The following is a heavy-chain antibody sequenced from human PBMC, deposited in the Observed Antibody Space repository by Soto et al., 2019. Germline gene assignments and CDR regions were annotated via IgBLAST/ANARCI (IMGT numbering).Heavy chain of an antibody. CDR2: IIPIFGTA. J-gene: IGHJ6*02. Sequence: SVKVSCKASGGTFSSYAISWVRQAPGQGLEWMGGIIPIFGTANYAQKFQGRVTITADESTSTAYMELSSLRSEDTAVYYCARDTTELRYGMDVWGQGTTVTVSS. CDR1: GGTFSSYA. CDR3: ARDTTELRYGMDV. D-gene: IGHD1-7*01. V-gene: IGHV1-69*13.